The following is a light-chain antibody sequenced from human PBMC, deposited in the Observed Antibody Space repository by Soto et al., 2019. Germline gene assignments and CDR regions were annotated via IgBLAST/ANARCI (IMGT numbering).Light chain of an antibody. CDR3: CSYAGSYTLV. J-gene: IGLJ2*01. CDR1: SSDVGGYHY. V-gene: IGLV2-11*01. Sequence: QFALTQPRSVSGSPGQSVTLSCTGTSSDVGGYHYVSWYQHHPGKAPKIIIYDVNKRPSGVPDRFSGSKSGNTASLTISGLQTEDEADYYCCSYAGSYTLVFGGGTQLTVL. CDR2: DVN.